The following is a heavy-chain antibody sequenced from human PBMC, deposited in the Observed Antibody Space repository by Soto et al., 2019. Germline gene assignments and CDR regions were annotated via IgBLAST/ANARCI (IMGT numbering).Heavy chain of an antibody. CDR2: INAGNGNT. D-gene: IGHD6-19*01. J-gene: IGHJ5*02. CDR1: GYTFTSYA. V-gene: IGHV1-3*01. Sequence: QVQLVQSGAEVKKPGASVKVSCKASGYTFTSYAMHWVRQAPGQRLEWMGWINAGNGNTKYSQKFQGRVTITRDTSASTAYMELSSLRSEDTAVYYCARNPRIAVAGLNWFDPWGQGTLVTVSS. CDR3: ARNPRIAVAGLNWFDP.